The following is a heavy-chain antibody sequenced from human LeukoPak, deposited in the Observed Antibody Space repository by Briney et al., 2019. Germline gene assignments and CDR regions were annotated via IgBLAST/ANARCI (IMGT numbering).Heavy chain of an antibody. CDR1: GPTIISYA. CDR3: ARAVYRRGGYYFDY. D-gene: IGHD6-19*01. J-gene: IGHJ4*02. V-gene: IGHV3-30*19. Sequence: GGSLRLSYAAAGPTIISYAMRSVRQAPGKGLEWVAVISYDGSDKNYADSVKGRFTISRDNSKNTLYLQMNSVRADDTAVSYFARAVYRRGGYYFDYWGQGTLVIVSS. CDR2: ISYDGSDK.